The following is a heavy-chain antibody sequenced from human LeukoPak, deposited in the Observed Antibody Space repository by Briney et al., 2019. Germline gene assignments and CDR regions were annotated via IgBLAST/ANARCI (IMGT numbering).Heavy chain of an antibody. CDR2: IYYSGST. Sequence: LRLSCAASGFTFSSYWMHWIRQHPGKGLEWIGYIYYSGSTYYNPSLKSRVTISLDTSKNQFSLKLTSVTAADTAVYYCARDRWFDPWGQGTLVTVSS. CDR1: GFTFSSYW. V-gene: IGHV4-31*02. J-gene: IGHJ5*02. CDR3: ARDRWFDP.